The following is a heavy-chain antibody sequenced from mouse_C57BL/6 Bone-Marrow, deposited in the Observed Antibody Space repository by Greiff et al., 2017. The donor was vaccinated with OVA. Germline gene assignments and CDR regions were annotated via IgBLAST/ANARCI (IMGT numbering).Heavy chain of an antibody. D-gene: IGHD3-1*01. V-gene: IGHV5-16*01. J-gene: IGHJ2*01. Sequence: DVQLVESEGGLVQPGSSMKLSCTASGFTFSDYYMAWVRQVPEKGLEWVANINYDGSSTYYLDSLKSRFIISRDNAKNILYLQMSSLKSEDTATYYCARDRGTVFDYWGQGTTLTVSS. CDR3: ARDRGTVFDY. CDR2: INYDGSST. CDR1: GFTFSDYY.